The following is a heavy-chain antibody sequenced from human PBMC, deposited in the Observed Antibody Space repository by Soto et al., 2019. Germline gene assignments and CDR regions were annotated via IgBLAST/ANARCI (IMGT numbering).Heavy chain of an antibody. J-gene: IGHJ4*02. CDR1: GFTFSSYG. Sequence: GGSLRLSCAASGFTFSSYGMHWVRQAPGKGLEWVAVISYDGSNKYYADSVKGRFTISRDNSKNTLYLQMNSLRAEDTAVYYCAKAALSSWYYFDYWGQGTLVTVSS. CDR3: AKAALSSWYYFDY. CDR2: ISYDGSNK. D-gene: IGHD6-13*01. V-gene: IGHV3-30*18.